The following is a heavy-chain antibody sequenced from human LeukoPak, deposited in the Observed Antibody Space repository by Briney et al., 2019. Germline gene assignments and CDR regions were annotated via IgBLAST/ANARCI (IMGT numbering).Heavy chain of an antibody. CDR2: IGTAGDT. CDR3: ARGPFELVWFGERDWYFDL. CDR1: GFTFSRYD. Sequence: GGSLRLSCAASGFTFSRYDMHWVRQGTRKGLEWVSAIGTAGDTYYPGSVKGRFTISRENAKNSLYLQMNSLRAGDTAVYYCARGPFELVWFGERDWYFDLWGRSTLVTVSS. D-gene: IGHD3-10*01. V-gene: IGHV3-13*01. J-gene: IGHJ2*01.